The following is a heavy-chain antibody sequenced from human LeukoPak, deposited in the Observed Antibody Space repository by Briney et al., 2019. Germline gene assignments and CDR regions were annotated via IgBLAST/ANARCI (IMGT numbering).Heavy chain of an antibody. CDR1: GGSINGCY. Sequence: SETLSLTCNVSGGSINGCYWTWIRQPPQKGLEWIGYMFYNGNTNYNPSLKSRVTISVDTSQNQISLRLASVTAADTGIYHCARLTREDGVDVWGQGTTVTVSS. CDR2: MFYNGNT. CDR3: ARLTREDGVDV. J-gene: IGHJ6*02. V-gene: IGHV4-59*01.